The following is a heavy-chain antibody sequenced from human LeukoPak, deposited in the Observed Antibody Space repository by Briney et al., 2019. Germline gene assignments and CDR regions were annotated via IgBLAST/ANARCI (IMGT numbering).Heavy chain of an antibody. V-gene: IGHV4-39*07. CDR1: GGSISSSTYY. CDR3: ARALKRITMVRGVIGYYFDY. D-gene: IGHD3-10*01. Sequence: SETPSPTCTVSGGSISSSTYYWSWIRQPPGKGLEWIGEINHSGSTNYNPSLKSRVTISVDTSKNQFSLKLSSVTAADTAVYYCARALKRITMVRGVIGYYFDYWGQGTLVTVSS. CDR2: INHSGST. J-gene: IGHJ4*02.